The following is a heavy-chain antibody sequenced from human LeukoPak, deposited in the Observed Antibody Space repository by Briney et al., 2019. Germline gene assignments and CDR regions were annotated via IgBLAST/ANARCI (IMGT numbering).Heavy chain of an antibody. CDR1: GFSVSGNY. V-gene: IGHV3-53*01. J-gene: IGHJ4*02. Sequence: GGSLRLSCAASGFSVSGNYLTWVRQAPGKGLEWVSVIAGSDGFTQYADSVKGRFTISRDNSKNTVYLQMNRLRVEDTALYYCVRSLDYWGQGTLVTVSS. CDR2: IAGSDGFT. CDR3: VRSLDY.